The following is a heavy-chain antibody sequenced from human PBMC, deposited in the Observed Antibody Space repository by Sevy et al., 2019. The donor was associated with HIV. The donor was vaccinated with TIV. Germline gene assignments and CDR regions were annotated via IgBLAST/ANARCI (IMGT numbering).Heavy chain of an antibody. CDR3: ATSRSGYFDSSGYYIY. Sequence: GESLKTSCKGSGYSFTSHWIGWVRHMPGKGLEWMGIIFPDDSEARYSPSFQGQVTFSADKSINTAYLQWGSLKASDTAMYYCATSRSGYFDSSGYYIYWGQGTLVTVSS. CDR1: GYSFTSHW. V-gene: IGHV5-51*01. J-gene: IGHJ4*02. CDR2: IFPDDSEA. D-gene: IGHD3-22*01.